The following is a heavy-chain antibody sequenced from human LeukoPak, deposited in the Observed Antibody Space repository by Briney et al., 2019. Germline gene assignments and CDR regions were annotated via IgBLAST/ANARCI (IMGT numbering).Heavy chain of an antibody. CDR3: ARHLGRGYSYGYPVFDY. CDR2: INHSGST. J-gene: IGHJ4*02. V-gene: IGHV4-34*01. Sequence: PSETLSLTCAVYGGSFSGYYWSWIRQPPGKGLEWIGEINHSGSTNYNPSLKSRVTISVDTSKNQFSLKLSSVTAADTAVYYCARHLGRGYSYGYPVFDYWGQGTLVTVSS. D-gene: IGHD5-18*01. CDR1: GGSFSGYY.